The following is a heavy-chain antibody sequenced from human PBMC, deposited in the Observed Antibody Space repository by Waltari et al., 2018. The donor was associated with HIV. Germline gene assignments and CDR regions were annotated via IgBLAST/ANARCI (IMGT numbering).Heavy chain of an antibody. CDR1: GGSISNSNYF. D-gene: IGHD1-26*01. V-gene: IGHV4-39*01. CDR3: ARHALRVGAAYWNFDR. Sequence: HLQLQESGPGLVMPSETLSPTCTVSGGSISNSNYFWGWTRQTPGTGLEWSGSIYYSGSTYYNPSRKSRVTISVDTSKNQFTLKVVSVTTADRAVFYCARHALRVGAAYWNFDRWGRGTLVTVSS. J-gene: IGHJ2*01. CDR2: IYYSGST.